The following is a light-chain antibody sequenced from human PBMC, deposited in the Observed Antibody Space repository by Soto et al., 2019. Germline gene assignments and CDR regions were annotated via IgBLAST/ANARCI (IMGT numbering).Light chain of an antibody. J-gene: IGLJ2*01. CDR1: SSDVGGYNY. CDR3: SSYAGSNDLVV. Sequence: QSALTQPPSASGSPGQSVTISCTGTSSDVGGYNYVSWYQQHPGKAPQLLIYDVTKRPSGVPDRFSGSKSGNTASLTVSGLQAEYEADYYCSSYAGSNDLVVFGGGTKLTVL. CDR2: DVT. V-gene: IGLV2-8*01.